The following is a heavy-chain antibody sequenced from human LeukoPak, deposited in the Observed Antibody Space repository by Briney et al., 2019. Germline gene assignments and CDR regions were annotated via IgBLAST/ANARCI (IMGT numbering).Heavy chain of an antibody. Sequence: PSETLSLTCAVYGGSFSGYYWSWIRQPPGKGLEWIGEINHSGSTNYNPSLKSRVTISVDTSKNQSSLKLSSVTAADTAVYYCARRVPAANGMDVWGQGTTVIVSS. CDR3: ARRVPAANGMDV. V-gene: IGHV4-34*01. J-gene: IGHJ6*02. CDR2: INHSGST. CDR1: GGSFSGYY. D-gene: IGHD2-2*01.